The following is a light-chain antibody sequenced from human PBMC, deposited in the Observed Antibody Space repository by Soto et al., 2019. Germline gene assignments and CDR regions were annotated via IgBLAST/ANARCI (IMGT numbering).Light chain of an antibody. CDR1: QSVTSSY. CDR2: GAS. V-gene: IGKV3-20*01. J-gene: IGKJ1*01. Sequence: EIVLTQSPGTLSLSPGERATLSCRASQSVTSSYLAWYQLKPGQAHRLLIYGASSRATGIPDRFSGSGSGTDFTLTISRLDPEDFAVYFCQQYGSSPRTVGQGTKVDIK. CDR3: QQYGSSPRT.